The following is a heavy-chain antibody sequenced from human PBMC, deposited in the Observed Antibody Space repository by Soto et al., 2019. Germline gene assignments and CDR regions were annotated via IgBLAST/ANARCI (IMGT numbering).Heavy chain of an antibody. CDR3: ANPLFSPIAARHLRPYYYYGMDV. J-gene: IGHJ6*02. CDR2: ISGSGGST. CDR1: GFTFSSYA. Sequence: PGGSLRLSCAASGFTFSSYAMSWVRQAPGKGLEWVSAISGSGGSTYYADSVKGRFTISRDNSKNTLYLQMNSLRAEDTAVYYCANPLFSPIAARHLRPYYYYGMDVWGQGTTVTVSS. V-gene: IGHV3-23*01. D-gene: IGHD6-6*01.